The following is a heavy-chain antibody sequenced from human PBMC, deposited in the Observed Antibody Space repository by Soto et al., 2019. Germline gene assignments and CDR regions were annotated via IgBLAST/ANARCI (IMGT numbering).Heavy chain of an antibody. CDR1: GFTFSSYS. CDR3: ARDLSVYDSSGYYPHDAFDI. CDR2: ISSSSSTI. D-gene: IGHD3-22*01. Sequence: SLRLSCAASGFTFSSYSMNWVRQAPGKGLEWVSYISSSSSTIYYADSVKGRFTISRDNAKNSLYLQMNSLRDEDTAVYYCARDLSVYDSSGYYPHDAFDIWGQGTMVTVSS. V-gene: IGHV3-48*02. J-gene: IGHJ3*02.